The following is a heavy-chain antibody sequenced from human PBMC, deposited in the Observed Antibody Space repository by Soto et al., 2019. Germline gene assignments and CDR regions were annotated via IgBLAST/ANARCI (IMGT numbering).Heavy chain of an antibody. CDR1: GGSISSYY. J-gene: IGHJ4*02. Sequence: SETLSLTCTVSGGSISSYYWSWIRQPPGKGLEWIGYIYYSGSTNYNPSLKSRVTISVDTSKNQFSLKLSSVTAADTAVYYCARDSRGLVTRGQRTPVTVSS. D-gene: IGHD3-9*01. CDR2: IYYSGST. V-gene: IGHV4-59*01. CDR3: ARDSRGLVT.